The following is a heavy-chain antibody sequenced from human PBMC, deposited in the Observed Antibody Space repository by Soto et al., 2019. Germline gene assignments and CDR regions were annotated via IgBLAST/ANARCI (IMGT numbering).Heavy chain of an antibody. CDR2: INHRRST. V-gene: IGHV4-34*01. D-gene: IGHD3-16*01. Sequence: SETLSLTCAVYGGSFSGYYWTWIRQPPGKGLEWIGEINHRRSTSYNTSLKRRVTMSIDTSKNQFSLHLSSVTAADTAVYYCVRSLGWLQCIWFDSWGQGIPVTVSS. J-gene: IGHJ5*01. CDR3: VRSLGWLQCIWFDS. CDR1: GGSFSGYY.